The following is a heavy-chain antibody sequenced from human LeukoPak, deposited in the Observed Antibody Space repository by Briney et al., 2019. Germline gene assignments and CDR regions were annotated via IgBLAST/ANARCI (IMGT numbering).Heavy chain of an antibody. CDR2: IGTAGDT. CDR1: GFTFSSYD. V-gene: IGHV3-13*01. CDR3: ARVGATFWAFDI. Sequence: GGSLRLSCAASGFTFSSYDMHWVRQATGKGLEWVSAIGTAGDTYYPGSVKGRFTISRENAKNSLYLQMNSLRAGDTAVYYCARVGATFWAFDIWGQGTMVTVSS. J-gene: IGHJ3*02. D-gene: IGHD1-26*01.